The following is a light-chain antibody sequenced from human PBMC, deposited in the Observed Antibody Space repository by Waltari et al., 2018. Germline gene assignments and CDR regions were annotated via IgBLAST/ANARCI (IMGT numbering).Light chain of an antibody. Sequence: QTVVTQEPSFSVSPGGTVTLTCGLSSGSVSDRHYPNWYQQTPGQPPRTLIYSTTSRSSGVPDRFSGSILGNKAALTITGAQADDESDYYCVLYMGSGISYVFGTGTKVSVL. J-gene: IGLJ1*01. V-gene: IGLV8-61*01. CDR2: STT. CDR3: VLYMGSGISYV. CDR1: SGSVSDRHY.